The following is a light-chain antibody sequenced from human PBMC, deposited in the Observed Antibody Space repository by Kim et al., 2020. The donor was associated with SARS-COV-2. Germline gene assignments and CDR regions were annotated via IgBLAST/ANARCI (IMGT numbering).Light chain of an antibody. CDR2: AAS. Sequence: SASVCATVTITCRASHIISSYFNWYQQNPATAPQLLIYAASSLPSGVPSRFSGSGSGTAFTLTISRLPPEAFATYYCQQTYSTPSSFGQGTKL. CDR3: QQTYSTPSS. J-gene: IGKJ2*03. V-gene: IGKV1-39*01. CDR1: HIISSY.